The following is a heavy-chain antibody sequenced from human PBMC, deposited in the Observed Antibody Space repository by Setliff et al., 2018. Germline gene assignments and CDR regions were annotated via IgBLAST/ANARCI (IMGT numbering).Heavy chain of an antibody. CDR3: ARLGAPASHDAFDI. D-gene: IGHD6-25*01. J-gene: IGHJ3*02. CDR1: GYRFTTYW. CDR2: VFSGDSDT. Sequence: GASLKISCKGSGYRFTTYWIGWVRKMPGKGLEWMWIVFSGDSDTSYSPSFQGQVTMSADTSINTAYLQWSSLKASDTAMYYCARLGAPASHDAFDIWGQGTMVTVSS. V-gene: IGHV5-51*01.